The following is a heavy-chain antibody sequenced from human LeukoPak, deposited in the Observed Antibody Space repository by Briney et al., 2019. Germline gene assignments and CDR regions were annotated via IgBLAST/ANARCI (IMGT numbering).Heavy chain of an antibody. D-gene: IGHD3-16*01. V-gene: IGHV3-23*01. CDR1: GFTSIAYA. Sequence: GGPLRLSCVGSGFTSIAYALTWARQAPGKGLEWVSGISGGGVTTYYADSVKGRFTISRDNSKNTLYLQMNSLRADDTAIYYCARNQQLGGHSYYYYGMDVWGQGTTVTVSS. CDR3: ARNQQLGGHSYYYYGMDV. J-gene: IGHJ6*02. CDR2: ISGGGVTT.